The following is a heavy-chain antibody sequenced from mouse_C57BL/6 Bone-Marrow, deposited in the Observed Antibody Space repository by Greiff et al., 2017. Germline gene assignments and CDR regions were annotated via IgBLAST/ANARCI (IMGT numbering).Heavy chain of an antibody. D-gene: IGHD4-1*01. CDR1: GYTFTSYW. CDR2: IDPSDSYT. V-gene: IGHV1-50*01. J-gene: IGHJ3*01. Sequence: QVQLQQPGAELVKPGASVKLSCKASGYTFTSYWMQWVKQRPGQGLEWIGEIDPSDSYTNYNQKFKGKATLTVDTSPSTAYMQLSSLTSEDSAVYYCASPGAWFAYWGQGTLVTVSA. CDR3: ASPGAWFAY.